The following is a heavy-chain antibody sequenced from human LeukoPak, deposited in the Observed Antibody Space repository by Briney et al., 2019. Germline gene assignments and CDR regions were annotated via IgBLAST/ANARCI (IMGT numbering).Heavy chain of an antibody. V-gene: IGHV2-5*02. D-gene: IGHD3-9*01. CDR3: AHSRGILTNWYYYYMDV. J-gene: IGHJ6*03. CDR1: GFSISTSGVG. Sequence: SGPTLVNPTQTLTLTCTFSGFSISTSGVGVGWIRQPPGKALEWLALISGDGDKRYSPSLKSRLTITKVTPKKQVVLRMTNMEPVDTATYYCAHSRGILTNWYYYYMDVWGKGTTVTVSS. CDR2: ISGDGDK.